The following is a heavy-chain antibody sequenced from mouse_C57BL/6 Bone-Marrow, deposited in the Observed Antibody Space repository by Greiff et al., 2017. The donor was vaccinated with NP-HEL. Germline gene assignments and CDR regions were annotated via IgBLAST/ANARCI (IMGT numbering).Heavy chain of an antibody. CDR3: ARDYYGISLYFDY. CDR2: IDPANGST. D-gene: IGHD1-1*01. J-gene: IGHJ2*01. CDR1: GYTFTSYD. Sequence: EVQLQQSVPELVKPGASVKLSCKASGYTFTSYDINWVKQRPEQGLEWIGRIDPANGSTKYDPKFPGKATITADTSSNTAYLQLSSLTSADTAIYYCARDYYGISLYFDYWGQGTTLTVSS. V-gene: IGHV14-3*01.